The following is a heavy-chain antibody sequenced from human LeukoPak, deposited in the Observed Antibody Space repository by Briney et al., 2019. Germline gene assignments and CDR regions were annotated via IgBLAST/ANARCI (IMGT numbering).Heavy chain of an antibody. J-gene: IGHJ4*02. Sequence: GGSLRLSCAASGFTFSSYAMHWVRQAPGKGLEWVAVISYDGSNKYYADSLKGRFTISKDNSKNTLYLQMNSLRAEDTAVYYCAKDHTVGATFGVYFDYWGQGTLVTVSS. CDR1: GFTFSSYA. D-gene: IGHD1-26*01. CDR2: ISYDGSNK. V-gene: IGHV3-30*04. CDR3: AKDHTVGATFGVYFDY.